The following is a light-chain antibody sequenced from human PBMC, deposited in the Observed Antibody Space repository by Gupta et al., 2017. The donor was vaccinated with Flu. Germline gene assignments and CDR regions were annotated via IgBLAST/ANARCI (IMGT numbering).Light chain of an antibody. J-gene: IGLJ1*01. Sequence: QPALTQSAAAPASLASSVRLTCILSSGHTNNIIAWHQQQSGKAPRYLMKIEGSGNYDRGSGVPDRFSGSTSGADRYLTISNLQSEDEADYYCETWDSDIHVFGSGTKVTVL. V-gene: IGLV4-60*03. CDR2: IEGSGNY. CDR3: ETWDSDIHV. CDR1: SGHTNNI.